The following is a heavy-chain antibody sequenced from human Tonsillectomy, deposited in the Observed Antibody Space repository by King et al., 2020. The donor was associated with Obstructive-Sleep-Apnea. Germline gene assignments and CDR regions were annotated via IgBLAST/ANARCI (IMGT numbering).Heavy chain of an antibody. CDR2: IYSSGST. V-gene: IGHV4-30-4*01. CDR1: GASIRSGDYF. J-gene: IGHJ5*02. CDR3: FSDFPHDYGDYRGWFDP. D-gene: IGHD4-17*01. Sequence: LQLQESGPGLVKPSQTLSLTCTVSGASIRSGDYFWSWIRQPPGKGLEWIGYIYSSGSTYYNPSLKSRVTISVDTSKNQFSLNLSSVTAADTAVYYCFSDFPHDYGDYRGWFDPWGQGTLVTVSS.